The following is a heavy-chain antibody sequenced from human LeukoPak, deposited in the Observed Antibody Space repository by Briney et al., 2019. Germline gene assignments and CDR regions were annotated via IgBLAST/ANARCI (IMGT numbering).Heavy chain of an antibody. D-gene: IGHD3-16*02. V-gene: IGHV1-8*01. CDR1: GYTFTSYD. J-gene: IGHJ4*02. CDR2: MNPNSGNT. CDR3: ARGRITFGGVIVIQYFDY. Sequence: ASVKVSCKASGYTFTSYDINWVRQATGQGLEWMGWMNPNSGNTGYAQKFQGRVTMTRNTSINTAYMELSSLRSEDTAVYYCARGRITFGGVIVIQYFDYWGQGTLVTVSS.